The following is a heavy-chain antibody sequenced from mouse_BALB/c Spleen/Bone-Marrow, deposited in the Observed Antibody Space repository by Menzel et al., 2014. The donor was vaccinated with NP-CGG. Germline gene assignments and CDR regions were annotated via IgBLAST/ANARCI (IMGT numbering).Heavy chain of an antibody. D-gene: IGHD1-1*01. CDR2: INSNGGST. CDR3: ARDYYGSSDY. J-gene: IGHJ2*01. CDR1: GFTFSSYG. V-gene: IGHV5-6-3*01. Sequence: EVQGVESGGGLVQPGGSLKLSCAASGFTFSSYGTSWVRQTPDKRLELVATINSNGGSTYYPDSVKGRFTISRDNAKNTLYLQMSSLKSEDTAMYYCARDYYGSSDYWGQGTTLTVSS.